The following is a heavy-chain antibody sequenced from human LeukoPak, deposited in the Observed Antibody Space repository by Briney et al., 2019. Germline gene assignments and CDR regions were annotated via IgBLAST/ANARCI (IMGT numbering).Heavy chain of an antibody. CDR1: GGSISSSSYY. CDR3: ATAPYSYDHTVKFDY. CDR2: IYYSGST. D-gene: IGHD5-18*01. J-gene: IGHJ4*02. Sequence: PSETLSLTCTVSGGSISSSSYYWGWIRQPPGKGLEWIGRIYYSGSTYYNPALKTRVTIPVDTSKSQFYLKLSSVTAADTAVYYCATAPYSYDHTVKFDYWGQGTLVTVSS. V-gene: IGHV4-39*01.